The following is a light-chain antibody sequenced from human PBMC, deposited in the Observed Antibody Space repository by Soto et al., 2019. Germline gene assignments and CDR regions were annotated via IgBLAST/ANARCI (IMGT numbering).Light chain of an antibody. J-gene: IGKJ1*01. Sequence: EIVLTQSPDTLAVSPGEVATLSCWASQSVSSNLAWYQQKRGQAPRLLMYGTSTRATGIPARFSGSGSGTEFTLTISSLQSEDFAVYYCQQYNNWPRTFGQGTKVDI. V-gene: IGKV3-15*01. CDR1: QSVSSN. CDR2: GTS. CDR3: QQYNNWPRT.